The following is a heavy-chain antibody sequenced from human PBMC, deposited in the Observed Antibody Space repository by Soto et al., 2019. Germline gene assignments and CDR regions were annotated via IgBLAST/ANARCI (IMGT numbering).Heavy chain of an antibody. CDR1: GFTFSSYG. V-gene: IGHV3-30*18. D-gene: IGHD2-2*01. Sequence: QVQLVESGGGVVQPGRSLRLSCAASGFTFSSYGMHWVRQAPGKGLEWVAGISYDGSNKYYADSVKGRFTISRDNSKNALYLQMNSLRAEDTAVYYCAKDRGYCSSTSCNAGNYYYYGMDVWGQGTTVTVSS. CDR3: AKDRGYCSSTSCNAGNYYYYGMDV. CDR2: ISYDGSNK. J-gene: IGHJ6*02.